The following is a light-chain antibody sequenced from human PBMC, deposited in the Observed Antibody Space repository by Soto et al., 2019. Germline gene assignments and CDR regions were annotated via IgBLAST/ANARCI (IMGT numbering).Light chain of an antibody. CDR2: DAS. CDR1: QSVRTW. Sequence: DIQMTQSPSTLSASVGDSVTITCRASQSVRTWLAWYQQKPGKAPKLLIYDASSLESGVPSRFSGSGFGTEFTLTISSLQPDDFATYYCQQFNTYSYTFGQGTRVEIK. CDR3: QQFNTYSYT. J-gene: IGKJ2*01. V-gene: IGKV1-5*01.